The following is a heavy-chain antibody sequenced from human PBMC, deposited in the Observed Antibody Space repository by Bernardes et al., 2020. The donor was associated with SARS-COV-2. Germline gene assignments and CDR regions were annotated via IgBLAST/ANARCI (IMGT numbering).Heavy chain of an antibody. J-gene: IGHJ6*02. CDR1: GYTLTELS. CDR2: FDPEDGET. Sequence: ASVKVSCKVSGYTLTELSMHWVRQAPGKGLEWMGGFDPEDGETIYAQKFQGRFTISRDKAKSSLYLQMNSLRAEDTAVYYCARDGGIASASMDVWGQGTTVTVSS. D-gene: IGHD6-13*01. V-gene: IGHV1-24*01. CDR3: ARDGGIASASMDV.